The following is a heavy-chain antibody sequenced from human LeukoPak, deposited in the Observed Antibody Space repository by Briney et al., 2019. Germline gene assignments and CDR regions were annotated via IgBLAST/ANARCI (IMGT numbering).Heavy chain of an antibody. J-gene: IGHJ5*02. CDR3: ARVKAVAAAGPNWFDP. CDR1: GGSFSGYC. CDR2: INHSGST. D-gene: IGHD6-13*01. Sequence: SETLSLTCAVYGGSFSGYCWSWIRQPPGKGLEWIGEINHSGSTNYNPSLKSRVTISVDTSKNQFSLKLSSVTAADTAVYYCARVKAVAAAGPNWFDPWGQGTLVTVSS. V-gene: IGHV4-34*01.